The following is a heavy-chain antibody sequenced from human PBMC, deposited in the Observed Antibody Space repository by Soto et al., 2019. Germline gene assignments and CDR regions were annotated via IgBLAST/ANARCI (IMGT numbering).Heavy chain of an antibody. Sequence: SETLSLTCTVSGGSISSSSYYWGWIRQPPGKGLEWIGSIYYSGSTYYNPSLKSRVTISVDTSKNQFSLKLSSVTAADTAVYYCASYSSSSMGEVNYYYYGMDVWGQGTTVNVAS. V-gene: IGHV4-39*01. CDR1: GGSISSSSYY. D-gene: IGHD6-13*01. J-gene: IGHJ6*02. CDR2: IYYSGST. CDR3: ASYSSSSMGEVNYYYYGMDV.